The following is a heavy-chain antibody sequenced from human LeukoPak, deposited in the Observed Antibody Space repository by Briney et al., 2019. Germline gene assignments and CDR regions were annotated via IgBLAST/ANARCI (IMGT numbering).Heavy chain of an antibody. V-gene: IGHV3-48*01. CDR1: GFTFSSYS. J-gene: IGHJ5*02. CDR2: IRSSSSTI. Sequence: PGGSLRLSCAASGFTFSSYSMNWVRQAPGKGLEWVSYIRSSSSTIYYADSVKGRFTISRDNAKNSLYLQMNSLRAEDTAVYYCARAGSNIVVVPNWFDPWGQGTLVTVSS. D-gene: IGHD2-2*01. CDR3: ARAGSNIVVVPNWFDP.